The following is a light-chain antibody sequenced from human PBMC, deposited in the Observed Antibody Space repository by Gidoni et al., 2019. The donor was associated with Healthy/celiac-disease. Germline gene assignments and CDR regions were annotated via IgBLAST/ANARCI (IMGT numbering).Light chain of an antibody. CDR1: SSNIGSNT. V-gene: IGLV1-44*01. CDR2: SNN. CDR3: AAWDDSLNAPWV. Sequence: QSVLTQPPSASGTPGQRVTISCSGSSSNIGSNTVNWYQQLPVTAPKLLIYSNNQRPSGVPDRFSGSKSGTSASLAISGLQSEDEADYYCAAWDDSLNAPWVFGGGTKLTVL. J-gene: IGLJ3*02.